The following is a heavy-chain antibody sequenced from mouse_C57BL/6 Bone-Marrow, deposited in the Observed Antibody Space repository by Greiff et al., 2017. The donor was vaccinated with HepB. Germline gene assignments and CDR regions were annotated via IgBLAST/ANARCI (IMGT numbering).Heavy chain of an antibody. V-gene: IGHV1-52*01. CDR1: GYTFTSYW. D-gene: IGHD2-3*01. Sequence: QVQLQQPGAELVRPGSSVKLSCKASGYTFTSYWMHWVKQRPIQGLEWIGNIDPSDSETHYNQKFKDKATLTVDKSSSTAYMQLSSLTSEDSAVYYCARCFDGYYPFAYWGQGTLVTVSA. J-gene: IGHJ3*01. CDR3: ARCFDGYYPFAY. CDR2: IDPSDSET.